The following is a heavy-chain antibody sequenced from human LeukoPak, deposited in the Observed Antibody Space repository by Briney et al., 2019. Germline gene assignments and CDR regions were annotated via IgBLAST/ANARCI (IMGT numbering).Heavy chain of an antibody. D-gene: IGHD2-15*01. J-gene: IGHJ6*02. CDR2: MNPNSGNT. CDR1: GYTFTSYD. V-gene: IGHV1-8*01. Sequence: ASVKVSCKASGYTFTSYDINWVRQATGQGLEWMGWMNPNSGNTGYAQKFQGRVTMTRNTSISTAYMELSSLRSEDTAVYYCARGPIDGSYYYYGMDVWGQGTTVTVSS. CDR3: ARGPIDGSYYYYGMDV.